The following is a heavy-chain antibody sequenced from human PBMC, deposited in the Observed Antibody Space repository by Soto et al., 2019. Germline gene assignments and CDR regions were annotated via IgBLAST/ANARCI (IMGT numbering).Heavy chain of an antibody. CDR2: IYYSGST. D-gene: IGHD5-18*01. V-gene: IGHV4-59*01. CDR1: GGSISRYY. CDR3: ARGGRGYSYATRWFDP. J-gene: IGHJ5*02. Sequence: SETLSLTCTVSGGSISRYYWSWIRQPPGKGLEWIGYIYYSGSTNYNPSLKSRVTISVDTSKNQFSLKLSSVTAADTAVYYCARGGRGYSYATRWFDPWGQGTLVTVSS.